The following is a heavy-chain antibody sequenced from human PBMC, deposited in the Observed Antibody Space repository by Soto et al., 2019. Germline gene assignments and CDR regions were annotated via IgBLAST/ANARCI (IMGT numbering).Heavy chain of an antibody. CDR1: GVTFSSYA. D-gene: IGHD2-2*01. CDR2: IIPIFGTA. Sequence: ASVKVSCKASGVTFSSYAISWVRQAPGQGLEWMGGIIPIFGTANYAQKFQGRVTITADESTSTAYMELSSLRSEDTAVYYCARNPAGMEVYYYGMDVWGQGTTVTVSS. J-gene: IGHJ6*02. V-gene: IGHV1-69*13. CDR3: ARNPAGMEVYYYGMDV.